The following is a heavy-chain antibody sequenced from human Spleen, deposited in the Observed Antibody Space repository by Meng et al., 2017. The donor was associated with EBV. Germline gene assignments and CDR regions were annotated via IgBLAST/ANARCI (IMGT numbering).Heavy chain of an antibody. CDR3: ARGSNYGSAPFDY. J-gene: IGHJ4*02. CDR2: INQSGNT. D-gene: IGHD3-10*01. Sequence: PQQWGGGLLKPLGTLSLTCAVHGGSFSGYYWSWIRKPPGKGLEWIGEINQSGNTNYKSSLKSRVTISLDTSQHQFSLKLTSVTVADTAMYYCARGSNYGSAPFDYWGQGSLVTVSS. V-gene: IGHV4-34*02. CDR1: GGSFSGYY.